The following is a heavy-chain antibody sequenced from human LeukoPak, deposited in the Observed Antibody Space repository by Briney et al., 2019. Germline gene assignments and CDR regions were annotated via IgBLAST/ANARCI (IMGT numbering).Heavy chain of an antibody. V-gene: IGHV3-48*01. D-gene: IGHD6-13*01. CDR3: ARDAGGAAAGTGYYYGMDV. CDR2: ISSSTSTI. Sequence: PGGSLRLSCAASGFTFSVFGMNWVRQAPGKGLEWVSYISSSTSTIYYADSVKGRFTISRDNAKNSLYLQMNSLRAEDTAVYYCARDAGGAAAGTGYYYGMDVWGQGTTVTVSS. CDR1: GFTFSVFG. J-gene: IGHJ6*02.